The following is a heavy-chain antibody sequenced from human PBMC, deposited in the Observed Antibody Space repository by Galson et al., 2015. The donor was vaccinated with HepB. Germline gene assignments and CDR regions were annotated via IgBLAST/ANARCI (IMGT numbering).Heavy chain of an antibody. J-gene: IGHJ6*02. CDR2: ISSSSSYI. V-gene: IGHV3-21*01. D-gene: IGHD1-26*01. Sequence: SLRLSCAASGFTFSSYSMNWVRQAPGKGLEWVSSISSSSSYIYYADSVKGRFTISRDNAKNSLYLQMNSLRAEDTAVYYCARELREWELIEGNYYGMDVWGQGTTVTVSS. CDR1: GFTFSSYS. CDR3: ARELREWELIEGNYYGMDV.